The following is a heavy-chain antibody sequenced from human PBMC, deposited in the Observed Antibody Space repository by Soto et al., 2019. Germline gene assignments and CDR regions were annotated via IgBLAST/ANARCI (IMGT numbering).Heavy chain of an antibody. D-gene: IGHD6-13*01. CDR2: IKQDGSEK. CDR3: ASTGAGYSSSWYDY. J-gene: IGHJ4*02. CDR1: GFTFSSYW. V-gene: IGHV3-7*01. Sequence: EVQLVESGGGLVQPGGSLRLSCAASGFTFSSYWMSWVRQAPGKGLEWVANIKQDGSEKYYVDSVKGRFTISRDNAKNSLYLQMNSLRAEDTAVYYCASTGAGYSSSWYDYWGQGTPVTVSS.